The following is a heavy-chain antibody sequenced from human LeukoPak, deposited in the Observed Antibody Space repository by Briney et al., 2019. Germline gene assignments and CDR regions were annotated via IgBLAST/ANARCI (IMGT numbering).Heavy chain of an antibody. CDR3: ARDFWSGYSPGTTGYFDY. Sequence: ASVKFSCKASGGTFSSYAISWVRQAPGQGLEWMGGIIPIFGTANYAQKFQGRVTITTDESTSTAYMELSSLRSEDTAVYYCARDFWSGYSPGTTGYFDYWGQGTLVTVSS. J-gene: IGHJ4*02. CDR1: GGTFSSYA. D-gene: IGHD3-3*01. V-gene: IGHV1-69*05. CDR2: IIPIFGTA.